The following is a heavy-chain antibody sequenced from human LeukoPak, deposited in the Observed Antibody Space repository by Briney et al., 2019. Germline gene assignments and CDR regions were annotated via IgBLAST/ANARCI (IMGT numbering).Heavy chain of an antibody. V-gene: IGHV3-66*01. J-gene: IGHJ4*02. CDR3: ARDRPYGGYDGFDY. CDR2: IHTDGNT. D-gene: IGHD5-12*01. CDR1: GFTISGHY. Sequence: GGSLRLSCAASGFTISGHYMSWVRQAPGKGLEWVSVIHTDGNTYYADSVVGRFAISRDNSKNTLSLQMNCLRAEDTAVYYCARDRPYGGYDGFDYWGQGTLVTVSS.